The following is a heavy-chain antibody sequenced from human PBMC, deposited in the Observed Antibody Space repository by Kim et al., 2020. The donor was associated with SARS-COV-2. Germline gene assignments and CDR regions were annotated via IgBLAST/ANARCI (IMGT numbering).Heavy chain of an antibody. CDR1: GDTFSSYA. J-gene: IGHJ6*02. V-gene: IGHV1-69*04. Sequence: SVKVSCKASGDTFSSYAISWVRQAPGQGLEWMGRIIPILGIANYAQKFQGRVTITADKSTSTAYMELSSLRSEDTAVYYCARAGLGRYVDWLYGYYYYGLVLWGRGTTVTVSS. D-gene: IGHD3-9*01. CDR3: ARAGLGRYVDWLYGYYYYGLVL. CDR2: IIPILGIA.